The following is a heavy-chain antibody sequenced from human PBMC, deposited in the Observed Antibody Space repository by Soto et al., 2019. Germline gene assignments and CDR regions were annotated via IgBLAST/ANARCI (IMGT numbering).Heavy chain of an antibody. J-gene: IGHJ3*02. CDR1: GFTFSSYG. V-gene: IGHV3-30*18. Sequence: GGSLRLSCAASGFTFSSYGMHWVRQAPGKGLEWVAVISYDGSNKYYADSVKGRFTISRDNSKNTLYLQMNSLRAEDTAVYYCAKVKVLRFLEWSPHSPDAFDIWGQGTMVTVSS. CDR3: AKVKVLRFLEWSPHSPDAFDI. D-gene: IGHD3-3*01. CDR2: ISYDGSNK.